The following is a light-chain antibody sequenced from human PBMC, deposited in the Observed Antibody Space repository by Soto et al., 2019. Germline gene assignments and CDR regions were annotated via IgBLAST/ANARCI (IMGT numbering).Light chain of an antibody. CDR1: QTVITY. CDR3: PQYYSYPIT. J-gene: IGKJ5*01. CDR2: AAS. V-gene: IGKV1-39*01. Sequence: DILMTQSPSSLSASVGDSVTITCRTSQTVITYLNWYQQKPGKAPKLLIYAASTLQSGVPSRFSGSGSGTDFTLTISCLQSEDFATYYCPQYYSYPITFGQGTRLEIK.